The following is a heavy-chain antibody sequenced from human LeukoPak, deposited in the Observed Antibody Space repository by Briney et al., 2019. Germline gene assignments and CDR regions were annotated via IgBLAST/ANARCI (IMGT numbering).Heavy chain of an antibody. J-gene: IGHJ4*02. CDR3: ASDYYGSGSYYL. CDR1: GFTVSSNY. Sequence: GSLRLSCAASGFTVSSNYMSWIRQPPGKGLEWIGYIYDSGSTNYNPSLKSRVTISVDTSKNQFSLKLSSVTAADTAVYYCASDYYGSGSYYLWGQGTLVTVSS. D-gene: IGHD3-10*01. V-gene: IGHV4-59*02. CDR2: IYDSGST.